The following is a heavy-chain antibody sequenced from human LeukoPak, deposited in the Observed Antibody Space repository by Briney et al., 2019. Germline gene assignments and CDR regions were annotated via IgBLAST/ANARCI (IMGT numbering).Heavy chain of an antibody. CDR3: ARIWDGYSGSDY. D-gene: IGHD1-26*01. CDR2: LSRSGSTI. J-gene: IGHJ4*02. V-gene: IGHV3-48*01. Sequence: PGGSLRLSCAASGFTFNSYSMKWVRQAPGKGLVWISYLSRSGSTIYYAASVKGRLTISRDNAKNSLYLQMNSLRADDTAVYYCARIWDGYSGSDYWGQGTLVTVSS. CDR1: GFTFNSYS.